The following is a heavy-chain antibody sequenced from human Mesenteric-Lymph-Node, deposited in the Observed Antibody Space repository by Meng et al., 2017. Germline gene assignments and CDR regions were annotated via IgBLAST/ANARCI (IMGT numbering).Heavy chain of an antibody. CDR1: GYTFTGYY. J-gene: IGHJ3*02. CDR3: AREFPGRGEVLAQDAFDI. D-gene: IGHD3-10*01. Sequence: ASVNVSCKASGYTFTGYYMHWVRQAPGQGLEWMGWINPNSGGTNYAQKFQGRVTITRDTSISTAYMELSRLRSDDTAVYYCAREFPGRGEVLAQDAFDIWGQGTMVTVSS. CDR2: INPNSGGT. V-gene: IGHV1-2*02.